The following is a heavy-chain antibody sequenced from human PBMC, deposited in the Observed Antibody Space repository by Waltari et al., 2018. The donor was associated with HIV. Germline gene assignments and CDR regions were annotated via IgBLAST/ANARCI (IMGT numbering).Heavy chain of an antibody. V-gene: IGHV4-39*07. D-gene: IGHD4-4*01. CDR3: ARDWDFSTSCMDV. J-gene: IGHJ6*02. Sequence: QLKLQESGPGLVKPSDTLSLTCTVSGGSISSTSYFWGWVRQPPGKGLEWIGSLLYTGRSYYNPSLKSRVNISVDTSKNEFSLKLSSVTAADTAVYFCARDWDFSTSCMDVWGQGTTVTVS. CDR1: GGSISSTSYF. CDR2: LLYTGRS.